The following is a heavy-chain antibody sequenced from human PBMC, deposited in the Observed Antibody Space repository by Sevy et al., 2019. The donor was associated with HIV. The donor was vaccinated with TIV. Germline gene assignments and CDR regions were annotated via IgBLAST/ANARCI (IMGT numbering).Heavy chain of an antibody. CDR1: GFTFSTYW. CDR2: INQDGSQK. D-gene: IGHD6-13*01. Sequence: GGSLRLSCAASGFTFSTYWMSWVRQAPGRGLEWVANINQDGSQKNYVDSVKGRLTITRDNAKSSLFLQMSSLGAEDTALYYCARDSSPPSYDAFDMWGQGTMVTVSS. V-gene: IGHV3-7*01. CDR3: ARDSSPPSYDAFDM. J-gene: IGHJ3*02.